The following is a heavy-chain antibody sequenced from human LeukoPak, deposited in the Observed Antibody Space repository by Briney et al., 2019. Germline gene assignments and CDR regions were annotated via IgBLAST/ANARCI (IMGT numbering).Heavy chain of an antibody. CDR1: GGTFSSDA. J-gene: IGHJ4*02. CDR3: AEGAEYYYDSSGYSLGY. Sequence: SVKVSCKASGGTFSSDAISWVRQAPGQGLEWMGRIIPILGIANYAQRFQGRVTITADKSTSTAYMELSSLRSEDTAVYYCAEGAEYYYDSSGYSLGYWGQGTLVTVSS. V-gene: IGHV1-69*04. CDR2: IIPILGIA. D-gene: IGHD3-22*01.